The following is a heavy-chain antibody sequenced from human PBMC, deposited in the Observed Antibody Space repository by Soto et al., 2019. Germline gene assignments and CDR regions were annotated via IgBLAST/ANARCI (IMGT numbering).Heavy chain of an antibody. Sequence: SVKVSCKASGYTFTSYDINWVRQATGQGLECMGWMNPNSGNTGYAQKFQGRVAMTRNTSISTAYMELSSLRSEDTAVSYCARGRGLHYGTDVWGQGTTVTVSS. V-gene: IGHV1-8*01. CDR2: MNPNSGNT. CDR3: ARGRGLHYGTDV. J-gene: IGHJ6*02. D-gene: IGHD3-10*01. CDR1: GYTFTSYD.